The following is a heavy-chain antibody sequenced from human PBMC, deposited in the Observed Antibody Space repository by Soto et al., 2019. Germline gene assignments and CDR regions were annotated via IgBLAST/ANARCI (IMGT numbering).Heavy chain of an antibody. CDR3: AKEGNYYDSSGYYPPGWFDP. J-gene: IGHJ5*02. D-gene: IGHD3-22*01. CDR1: GFTFSSYA. Sequence: GGSLRLSCAACGFTFSSYAMSWVRQAPGKXLEWVSAISGSGGSTYYADSVKGRFTISRDNSKNTLYLQMNSLRAEDTAVYYCAKEGNYYDSSGYYPPGWFDPWGQGTLVTVSS. V-gene: IGHV3-23*01. CDR2: ISGSGGST.